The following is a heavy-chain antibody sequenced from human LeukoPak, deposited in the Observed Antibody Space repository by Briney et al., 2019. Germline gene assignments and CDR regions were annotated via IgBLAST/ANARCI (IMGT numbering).Heavy chain of an antibody. CDR2: INSDGSST. CDR1: GFTFSSYW. Sequence: GGSLRLSCAASGFTFSSYWMHWVRQAPGKGLVWVSRINSDGSSTSYADSVKGRFTISRDNSKNTLYLQMNSLRAEDTAVYYCAKNAYDILTGYSFDYWGQGTLVTVSS. J-gene: IGHJ4*02. D-gene: IGHD3-9*01. V-gene: IGHV3-74*01. CDR3: AKNAYDILTGYSFDY.